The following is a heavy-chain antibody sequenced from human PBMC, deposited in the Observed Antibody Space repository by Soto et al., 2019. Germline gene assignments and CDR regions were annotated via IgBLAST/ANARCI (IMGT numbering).Heavy chain of an antibody. CDR1: GDSITSNSYF. Sequence: SETLSLTCTVSGDSITSNSYFWAWIRQPPGKGLEWIGSIYYSGTTYYNPSLKSRVTISVDRSKNQFSLKLSSVTAADTAVYYCARVSGLLWFGELLYGMDVWGQGTTVTVS. CDR3: ARVSGLLWFGELLYGMDV. CDR2: IYYSGTT. J-gene: IGHJ6*02. V-gene: IGHV4-39*07. D-gene: IGHD3-10*01.